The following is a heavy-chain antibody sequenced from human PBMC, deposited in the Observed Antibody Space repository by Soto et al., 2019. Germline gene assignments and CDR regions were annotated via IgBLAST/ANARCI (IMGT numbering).Heavy chain of an antibody. D-gene: IGHD2-2*01. J-gene: IGHJ5*02. CDR1: GFSFSTYA. CDR3: AKHAEYQLVSWFDP. CDR2: ISAGGGNT. V-gene: IGHV3-23*01. Sequence: EVQLLESGGGLVQPGGSLRLSFAVSGFSFSTYAMSWVRQAPGKGLEWVSGISAGGGNTYYADSVRGRFTISRDNSKDTLYLQITSLRAEDTAFYYCAKHAEYQLVSWFDPWGQGTLVTVSS.